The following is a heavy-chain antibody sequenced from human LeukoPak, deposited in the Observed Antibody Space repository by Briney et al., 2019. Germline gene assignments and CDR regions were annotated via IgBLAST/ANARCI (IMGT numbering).Heavy chain of an antibody. CDR2: ISGYNGNT. J-gene: IGHJ4*02. CDR3: ARDGGYGGNSDPFDY. V-gene: IGHV1-18*01. CDR1: GYTFTSYG. Sequence: ASVKVSCKASGYTFTSYGISWVRQAPGQGLEWMGWISGYNGNTNYAEKFQGRVTITADESTSTAYMELSSLRSEDTAVYYCARDGGYGGNSDPFDYWGQGTLVTVSS. D-gene: IGHD4-23*01.